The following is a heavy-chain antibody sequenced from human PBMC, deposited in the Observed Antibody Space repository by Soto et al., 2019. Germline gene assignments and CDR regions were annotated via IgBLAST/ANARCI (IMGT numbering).Heavy chain of an antibody. CDR3: ARRGGGDSLFDS. J-gene: IGHJ4*02. Sequence: SETLSLTCRVSGGSFISSNYYWVWIRQPPGKGLEWIGNIFYGGGSGVAYYSPSLKSRVTISVDTSKNQFSLNMRSLTAADTAVYFCARRGGGDSLFDSWGQGKLVTVSS. D-gene: IGHD4-17*01. CDR1: GGSFISSNYY. CDR2: IFYGGGSGVA. V-gene: IGHV4-39*01.